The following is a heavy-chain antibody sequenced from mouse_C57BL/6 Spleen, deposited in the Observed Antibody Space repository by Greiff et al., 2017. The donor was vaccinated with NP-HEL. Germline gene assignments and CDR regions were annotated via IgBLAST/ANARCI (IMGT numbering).Heavy chain of an antibody. CDR2: IYPSDSET. V-gene: IGHV1-61*01. CDR1: GYTFTSYW. Sequence: VQLQQSGAELVRPGSSVKLSCKASGYTFTSYWMDWVKQRPGQGLEWIGNIYPSDSETHYNQKFKDKATLTVDKSSSTAYMQLSSLTSEDSAVYYCARHHYYAMDYWGQGTSVTVSS. CDR3: ARHHYYAMDY. J-gene: IGHJ4*01.